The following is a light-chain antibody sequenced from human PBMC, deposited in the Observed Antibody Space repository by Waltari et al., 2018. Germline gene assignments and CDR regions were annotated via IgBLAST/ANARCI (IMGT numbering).Light chain of an antibody. CDR1: QTVTND. Sequence: EIVITQSPASLSVSPGERATLSCTASQTVTNDLAWYQQKPGQAPQLLIFGASTRATGVPARFSGSGSGTEFTLTIGSVQSEDFAVYYCHQYSDWIAFGGGTKVDLK. CDR2: GAS. CDR3: HQYSDWIA. V-gene: IGKV3-15*01. J-gene: IGKJ4*01.